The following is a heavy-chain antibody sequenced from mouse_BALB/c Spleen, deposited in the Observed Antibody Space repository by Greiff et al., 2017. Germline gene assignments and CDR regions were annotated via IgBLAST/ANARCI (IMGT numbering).Heavy chain of an antibody. CDR2: IWSDGST. V-gene: IGHV2-6-2*01. CDR1: GFSLTSYG. J-gene: IGHJ4*01. CDR3: ARHSYYDNAMDY. Sequence: QVQLKESGPDLVAPSQSLSITCTVSGFSLTSYGVHWVRQPPGKGLEWLVVIWSDGSTTYNSALKSRLSISKDNSKSQVFLKMNSLQTDDTAMYYCARHSYYDNAMDYWGQGTSVTVSS. D-gene: IGHD2-4*01.